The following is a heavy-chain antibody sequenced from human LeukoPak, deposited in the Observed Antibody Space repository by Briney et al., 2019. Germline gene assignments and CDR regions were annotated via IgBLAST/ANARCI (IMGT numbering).Heavy chain of an antibody. D-gene: IGHD3-22*01. CDR1: GFTFSSYS. J-gene: IGHJ3*01. CDR3: ARGGRITMIVET. Sequence: GGSLRLSCAASGFTFSSYSMNWVRQAPGKGLEWFSSISSSSSYIYYADSVKGRFTISRDNAKNSLYLQMNSLRAEDTAVYYCARGGRITMIVETWGQGTMVTVSS. CDR2: ISSSSSYI. V-gene: IGHV3-21*01.